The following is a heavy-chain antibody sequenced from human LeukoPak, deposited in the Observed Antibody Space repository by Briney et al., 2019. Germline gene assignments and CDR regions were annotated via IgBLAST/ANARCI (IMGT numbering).Heavy chain of an antibody. D-gene: IGHD1-1*01. CDR2: ISDDGGDP. CDR3: GRDWKLDY. CDR1: GFTFRSYA. Sequence: GGSLRLSCAASGFTFRSYAMSWVRQAPGKGLEWVSAISDDGGDPKYAQSVKGRFTISRDNSRSRLYLQMNSLRVEDTAMYYCGRDWKLDYWGQGILVTVSS. J-gene: IGHJ4*02. V-gene: IGHV3-23*01.